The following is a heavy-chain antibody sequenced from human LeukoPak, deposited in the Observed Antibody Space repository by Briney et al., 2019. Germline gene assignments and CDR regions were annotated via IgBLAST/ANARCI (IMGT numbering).Heavy chain of an antibody. CDR3: ARDAADIVVVPAAIQVSGAFDI. Sequence: GGPVRLFCAASGFTYRRYSVHCVRHAPEEGLEWVSYIISRSSYIYYADSVKGRFTISRDNAKNSLYLQMNSLRAEDTAVYYCARDAADIVVVPAAIQVSGAFDIWGQGTMVTVSS. J-gene: IGHJ3*02. V-gene: IGHV3-21*01. D-gene: IGHD2-2*02. CDR2: IISRSSYI. CDR1: GFTYRRYS.